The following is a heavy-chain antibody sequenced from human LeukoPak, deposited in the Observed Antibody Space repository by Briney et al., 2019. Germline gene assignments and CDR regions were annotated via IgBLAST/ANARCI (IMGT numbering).Heavy chain of an antibody. CDR3: ARLPYTMVRGVDDAFDI. D-gene: IGHD3-10*01. J-gene: IGHJ3*02. Sequence: ASVKVSCKASAYTFTGYYMHWVRQAPGQGLEWMGWINPNSGGTNYAQKFQGRVTMTRDTSISTAYMELSRLRSDDTAVYYCARLPYTMVRGVDDAFDIWGQGTMVTVSS. CDR2: INPNSGGT. CDR1: AYTFTGYY. V-gene: IGHV1-2*02.